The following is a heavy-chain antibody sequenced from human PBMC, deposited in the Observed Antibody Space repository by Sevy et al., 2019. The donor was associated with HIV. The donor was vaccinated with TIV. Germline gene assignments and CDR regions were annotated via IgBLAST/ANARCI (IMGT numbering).Heavy chain of an antibody. CDR1: GGTFSSYA. CDR2: IIPIFGTA. V-gene: IGHV1-69*13. CDR3: ASAMITFGGVIRQCWFDP. J-gene: IGHJ5*02. D-gene: IGHD3-16*02. Sequence: ASVKVSCKASGGTFSSYAISWVRQAPGQGLEWMGGIIPIFGTANYAQKFQGRVTITAEESTSTAYIELSSLGSEDTAVYYCASAMITFGGVIRQCWFDPWGQGTLVTVSS.